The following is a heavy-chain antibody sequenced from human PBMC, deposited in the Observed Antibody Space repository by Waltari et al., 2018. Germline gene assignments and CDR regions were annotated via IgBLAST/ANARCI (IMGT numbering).Heavy chain of an antibody. CDR2: IKIDVSST. V-gene: IGHV3-74*01. Sequence: EVQLVESGGGLVQPGGSLRLSCAASGFTFSSYWMHWVRQAPGKGLVWVFGIKIDVSSTSCVDSVKVRFTISRDNANNTLDLHMNSLSSEVTAVYYCTRGVDSSNWYSGYFDYWGQGTLVTVSS. CDR1: GFTFSSYW. D-gene: IGHD6-13*01. J-gene: IGHJ4*02. CDR3: TRGVDSSNWYSGYFDY.